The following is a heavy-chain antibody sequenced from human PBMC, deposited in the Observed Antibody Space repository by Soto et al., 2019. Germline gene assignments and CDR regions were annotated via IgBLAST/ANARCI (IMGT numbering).Heavy chain of an antibody. D-gene: IGHD6-19*01. J-gene: IGHJ4*02. CDR2: VYYSGNT. Sequence: ASETLSLTCIVSGGSITSYHWSWIRQAPRKELEWIGYVYYSGNTNYNPSLMSRLTISIDTSKNQFSLKLSSVTAADTAVYYCARVGSGSFDYWGQGILVTVSS. CDR1: GGSITSYH. CDR3: ARVGSGSFDY. V-gene: IGHV4-59*01.